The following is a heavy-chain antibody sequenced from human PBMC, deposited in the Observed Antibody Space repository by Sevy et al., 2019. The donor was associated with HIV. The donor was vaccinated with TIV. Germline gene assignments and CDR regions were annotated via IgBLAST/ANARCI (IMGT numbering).Heavy chain of an antibody. J-gene: IGHJ5*02. CDR1: GYTFTSYG. CDR2: LSAYYGNT. CDR3: ARAKTGMGLIDWFDP. D-gene: IGHD3-16*01. V-gene: IGHV1-18*01. Sequence: ASVKVSCKASGYTFTSYGISWVRQAPGQGLEWMGWLSAYYGNTNYAQKLQGRVTMTTDTSTSTAYMELRSLRSDDTAVYYCARAKTGMGLIDWFDPWVQGTLVTVSS.